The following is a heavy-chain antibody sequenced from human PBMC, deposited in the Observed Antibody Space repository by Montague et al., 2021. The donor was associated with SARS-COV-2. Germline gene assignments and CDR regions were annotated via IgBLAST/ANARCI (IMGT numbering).Heavy chain of an antibody. CDR3: VRRGADFGDYGWLDP. CDR2: ICPGGSS. Sequence: TLSLTCSVSGGSISNGSYPWSRLRPPPGKGLEWNVYICPGGSSNHNLSLQIPVTISIDNSKNQLSLRLTSIAAADTAVYSCVRRGADFGDYGWLDPWGQGTLVTVS. CDR1: GGSISNGSYP. V-gene: IGHV4-30-2*01. J-gene: IGHJ5*02. D-gene: IGHD4-17*01.